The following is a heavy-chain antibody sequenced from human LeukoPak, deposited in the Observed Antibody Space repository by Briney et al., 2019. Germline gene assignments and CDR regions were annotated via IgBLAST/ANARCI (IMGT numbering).Heavy chain of an antibody. J-gene: IGHJ4*02. Sequence: GGSLRLSCAASGFTFSSHWMSWVRQAPGKGLEWVANIKQDGSEKYYVDSVKGRFTISRDNAKNSLYLQMNSLRAEDTAVYYCARDLGVRGVYIDYWGQGTLVTVSS. CDR3: ARDLGVRGVYIDY. CDR1: GFTFSSHW. D-gene: IGHD3-10*01. V-gene: IGHV3-7*03. CDR2: IKQDGSEK.